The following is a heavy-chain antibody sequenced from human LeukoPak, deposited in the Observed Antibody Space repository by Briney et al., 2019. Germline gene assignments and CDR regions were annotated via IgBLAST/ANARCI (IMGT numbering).Heavy chain of an antibody. D-gene: IGHD1-26*01. CDR3: ARGAPSVAHAFDI. CDR1: GFTFSSYE. CDR2: ISSSGSTI. Sequence: GGSLRLSCAASGFTFSSYEMNWVRQAPGKGLEWVSYISSSGSTIYYTDSVKGRFTISRDNAKNSLYLQMNSLRAEDTAVYYCARGAPSVAHAFDIWGQGTMVTVSS. V-gene: IGHV3-48*03. J-gene: IGHJ3*02.